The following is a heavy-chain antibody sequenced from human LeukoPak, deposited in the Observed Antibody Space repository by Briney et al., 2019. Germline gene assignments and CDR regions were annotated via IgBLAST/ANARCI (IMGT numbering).Heavy chain of an antibody. V-gene: IGHV4-30-2*01. D-gene: IGHD6-6*01. CDR2: IYHSGST. CDR3: AFEYSSSSYAFDI. J-gene: IGHJ3*02. CDR1: GGSISSGGYP. Sequence: SETLSLTCAVSGGSISSGGYPWSRLRQPPGKGLEWNGYIYHSGSTNYNPSLKSRVTITVDTAKNQFSLKLSSVTAADTAVYYCAFEYSSSSYAFDIWGQGTMVTVSS.